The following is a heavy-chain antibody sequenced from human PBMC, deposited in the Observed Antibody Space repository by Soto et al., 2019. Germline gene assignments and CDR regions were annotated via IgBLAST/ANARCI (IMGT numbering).Heavy chain of an antibody. D-gene: IGHD1-7*01. CDR3: ARAPVYNWNYLRFDP. V-gene: IGHV3-11*01. CDR2: ISGSGSTM. J-gene: IGHJ5*02. CDR1: AFSFSDYY. Sequence: QGQLVESGGGLVKPGGSLRLSFAASAFSFSDYYMSWIRQAPGKGLEWVSYISGSGSTMYYADSVRGRFTISRDNAKNSLYLQMNSLRVEDTAVYYCARAPVYNWNYLRFDPWGQGTLVTVSS.